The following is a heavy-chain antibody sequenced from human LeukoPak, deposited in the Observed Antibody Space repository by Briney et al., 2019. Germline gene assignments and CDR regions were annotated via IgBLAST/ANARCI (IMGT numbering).Heavy chain of an antibody. CDR1: GYTFTSYG. CDR3: ARVTYYDFWSGNEDFDY. D-gene: IGHD3-3*01. CDR2: ISAYNGNT. Sequence: ASVKVSCKASGYTFTSYGISWVRQAPGQGLEWMGWISAYNGNTNYAQKLQGRVTMTTDTSTSTAYMELRSLRSDDTAVYYGARVTYYDFWSGNEDFDYWGQGTLVTVSS. J-gene: IGHJ4*02. V-gene: IGHV1-18*01.